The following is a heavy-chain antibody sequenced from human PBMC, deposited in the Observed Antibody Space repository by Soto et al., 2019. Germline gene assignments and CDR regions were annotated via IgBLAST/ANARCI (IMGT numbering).Heavy chain of an antibody. CDR2: IYYTGST. V-gene: IGHV4-59*01. CDR3: ARGGSYGDFFDY. J-gene: IGHJ4*02. D-gene: IGHD4-17*01. Sequence: SETLSLTCTVSGGSMSSNYWTWIRQSPGKGLVWIGYIYYTGSTKYNPSLKSRVTISLDTSKSQFSLRLTSVTSADTAVYYCARGGSYGDFFDYWGQGAQVTVSS. CDR1: GGSMSSNY.